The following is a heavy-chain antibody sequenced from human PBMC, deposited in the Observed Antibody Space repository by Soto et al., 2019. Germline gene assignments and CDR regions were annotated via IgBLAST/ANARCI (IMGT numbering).Heavy chain of an antibody. Sequence: EVQVVESGGGLVKPGGSLRLACAASGFPFSSFSWNWVRQAPGKGLEWVSSISPGGNSVYYAYSVKGRFTISRDNAKNSLYLQMNNLRAEEAAVYYWARPRGPRGYDLIDYLGQGTLVTVSS. D-gene: IGHD5-12*01. CDR3: ARPRGPRGYDLIDY. J-gene: IGHJ4*02. CDR2: ISPGGNSV. CDR1: GFPFSSFS. V-gene: IGHV3-21*02.